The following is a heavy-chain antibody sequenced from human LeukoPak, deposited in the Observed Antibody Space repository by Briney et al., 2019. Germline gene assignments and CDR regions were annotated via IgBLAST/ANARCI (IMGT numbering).Heavy chain of an antibody. Sequence: SVKVSCKASGGTFSSYAISWVRQAPGQGLEWMGGIIPIFGTANYAQKFQGRVTITADESTSTAYMELSSLRSEDTAVYHCASNPGYSSYDAFDIWGQGTMVTVSS. CDR3: ASNPGYSSYDAFDI. J-gene: IGHJ3*02. V-gene: IGHV1-69*13. CDR1: GGTFSSYA. CDR2: IIPIFGTA. D-gene: IGHD6-13*01.